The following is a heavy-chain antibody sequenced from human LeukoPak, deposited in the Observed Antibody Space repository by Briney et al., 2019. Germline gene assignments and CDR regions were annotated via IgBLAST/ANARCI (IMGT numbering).Heavy chain of an antibody. J-gene: IGHJ4*02. CDR3: ARRISIIEGSILRFLEWLLYGYFDY. Sequence: SETLSLTCAVYGGSFSGYYWSWIRQPPGKGLEWIGEINHSGSTNYNPSLKSRVTISVDTSKNQFSLKLSSVTAADTAVYYCARRISIIEGSILRFLEWLLYGYFDYWGQGTLVTVSS. V-gene: IGHV4-34*01. D-gene: IGHD3-3*01. CDR1: GGSFSGYY. CDR2: INHSGST.